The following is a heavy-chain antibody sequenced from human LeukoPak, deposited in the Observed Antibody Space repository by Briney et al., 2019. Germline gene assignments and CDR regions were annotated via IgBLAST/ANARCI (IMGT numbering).Heavy chain of an antibody. J-gene: IGHJ4*02. CDR1: GFTFSNYA. Sequence: GGSLRLSCAASGFTFSNYATSWVRQAPGKGLEWVSTISISGGNTYYADSVKGRFTISGDNSKNTLYLQMNSLRAEDTAVYYCAKGQYGRSYPYYFDYWGQGTLVTVSS. D-gene: IGHD6-6*01. V-gene: IGHV3-23*01. CDR3: AKGQYGRSYPYYFDY. CDR2: ISISGGNT.